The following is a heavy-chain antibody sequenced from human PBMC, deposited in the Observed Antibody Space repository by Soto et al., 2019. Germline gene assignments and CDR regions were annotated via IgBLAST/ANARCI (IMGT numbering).Heavy chain of an antibody. CDR2: ISHSGST. D-gene: IGHD3-22*01. V-gene: IGHV4-34*01. CDR3: ARSYESSRRYLPLLDY. CDR1: SGSFSGYY. J-gene: IGHJ4*02. Sequence: QVQLQQWGAGLLKPSETLSLRCVVNSGSFSGYYWTWIRQTPGKGLEWIGEISHSGSTNYNPSLMSRGTLSADTSKKQFSLRLSSVTAADTSLYFCARSYESSRRYLPLLDYWGQGALVTVSS.